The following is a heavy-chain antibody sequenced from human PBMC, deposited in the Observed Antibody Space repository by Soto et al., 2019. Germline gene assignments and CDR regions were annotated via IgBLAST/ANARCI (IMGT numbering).Heavy chain of an antibody. CDR2: IFYSGTT. Sequence: PWETVSLTCTVSGGSISSYFWSWIRQPPGEGLEWIGYIFYSGTTNYSPSLKSRVTMSLGTAKNQFSLNLTSVTAADTAVYYCARGRGGTSDAFDICGQGTMATV. J-gene: IGHJ3*02. V-gene: IGHV4-59*01. CDR1: GGSISSYF. D-gene: IGHD1-26*01. CDR3: ARGRGGTSDAFDI.